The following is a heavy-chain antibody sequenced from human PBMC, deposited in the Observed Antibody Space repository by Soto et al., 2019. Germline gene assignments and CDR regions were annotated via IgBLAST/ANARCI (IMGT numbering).Heavy chain of an antibody. J-gene: IGHJ6*02. V-gene: IGHV3-13*01. D-gene: IGHD6-19*01. Sequence: GGSLRLSCVASGFTFSNYDMHWVRQVTGKGLEWVSGIGTADDTYYPGSVKGRFTISRENAKKSLYLQMNSLRAGDTAVYYRARVRSSGWLGWLDVWGQGTTVTVSS. CDR3: ARVRSSGWLGWLDV. CDR2: IGTADDT. CDR1: GFTFSNYD.